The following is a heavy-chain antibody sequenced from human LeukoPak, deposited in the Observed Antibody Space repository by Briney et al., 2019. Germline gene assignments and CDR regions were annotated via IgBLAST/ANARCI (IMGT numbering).Heavy chain of an antibody. CDR3: ARVDPRSSWSGDYFDY. CDR2: IYTSGST. Sequence: SETLSLTCTVSGGSINSYYWSWIRQPAGKGLEWIGRIYTSGSTNYNPSLKSRVTMSVDTSKNQFSLKLSSVTAADTAVYYCARVDPRSSWSGDYFDYWGQGTLVTVSS. D-gene: IGHD6-13*01. V-gene: IGHV4-4*07. CDR1: GGSINSYY. J-gene: IGHJ4*02.